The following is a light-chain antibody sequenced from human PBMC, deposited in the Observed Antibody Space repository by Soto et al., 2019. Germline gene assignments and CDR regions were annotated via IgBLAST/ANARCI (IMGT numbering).Light chain of an antibody. V-gene: IGKV3-11*01. CDR3: QQRRPGEIT. CDR2: EAS. Sequence: ENVLTQSPATLSLSPGERATLSCRASLSVGSHLAWYQQKPGQAPRLLISEASNRATGIPARFSGGGSGTDFNLTISSLEPEDFAVYYCQQRRPGEITFGQGTRLEIK. J-gene: IGKJ5*01. CDR1: LSVGSH.